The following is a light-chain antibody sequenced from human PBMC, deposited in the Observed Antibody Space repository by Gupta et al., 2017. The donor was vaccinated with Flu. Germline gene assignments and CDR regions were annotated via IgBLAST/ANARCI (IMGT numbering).Light chain of an antibody. Sequence: ARATLSCRASQSVSSSFLAWYQQKPGQAPRLLIYGAFTRAIGIPDRFSGSGSGTDFTLTISRLEPEDFAVYYCQQYGSSVWTFGQGTKVEIK. V-gene: IGKV3-20*01. CDR2: GAF. CDR3: QQYGSSVWT. CDR1: QSVSSSF. J-gene: IGKJ1*01.